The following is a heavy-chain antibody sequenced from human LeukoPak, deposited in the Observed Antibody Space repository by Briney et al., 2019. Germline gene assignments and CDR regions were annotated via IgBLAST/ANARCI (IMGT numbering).Heavy chain of an antibody. V-gene: IGHV4-61*02. Sequence: SETLSLTCTVSGDSITSASYYWSWIRQPAGKGLEWIGRIYTSGSTNYNPSLKSRVTISLDTSNKQFSLKLSSVTAADTAVYYCARSKFIAAAGTVWFDPWGQGTLVTVSS. CDR3: ARSKFIAAAGTVWFDP. CDR1: GDSITSASYY. D-gene: IGHD6-13*01. J-gene: IGHJ5*02. CDR2: IYTSGST.